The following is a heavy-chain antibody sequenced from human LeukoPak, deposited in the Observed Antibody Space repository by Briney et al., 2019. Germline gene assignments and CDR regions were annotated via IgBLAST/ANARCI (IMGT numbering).Heavy chain of an antibody. CDR1: GFTVSSNY. V-gene: IGHV3-53*01. CDR2: IYSGGST. CDR3: ASGSGSYRTPYYYMDV. J-gene: IGHJ6*03. Sequence: SGGSLRLSCVASGFTVSSNYMSWGRRAPGKGVQWGSVIYSGGSTYYADSVKGRFVISRDNSKNTLYLQMNRLRAEDTAVYYCASGSGSYRTPYYYMDVWGTGTTVTVSS. D-gene: IGHD3-10*01.